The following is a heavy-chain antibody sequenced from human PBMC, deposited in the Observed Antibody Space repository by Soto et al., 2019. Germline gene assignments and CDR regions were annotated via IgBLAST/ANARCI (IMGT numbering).Heavy chain of an antibody. CDR1: GGSISSYY. J-gene: IGHJ6*03. D-gene: IGHD2-15*01. CDR2: IYYSGST. Sequence: PSETLSLTCTVSGGSISSYYWSWIRQPPGKGLEWIGYIYYSGSTNYNPSLKSRVTISVDTSKNQFSLKLSSVTAADTAVYYCARVLVDCSGGSCYSSLFYYYYYYMDVWGKGTTVT. V-gene: IGHV4-59*01. CDR3: ARVLVDCSGGSCYSSLFYYYYYYMDV.